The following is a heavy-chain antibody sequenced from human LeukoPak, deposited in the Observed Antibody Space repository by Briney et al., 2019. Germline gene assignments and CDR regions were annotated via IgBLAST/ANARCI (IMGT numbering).Heavy chain of an antibody. CDR3: AKGYYDSSGLDY. V-gene: IGHV3-30*18. J-gene: IGHJ4*02. CDR2: ISYDGSNK. CDR1: GFTFSSYG. Sequence: GGSLRLSCAASGFTFSSYGMHWVRQAPGKGLEWVAVISYDGSNKYYADSVKGRFTISRDNFKNTLYLQMNSLRAEDTAVYYCAKGYYDSSGLDYWGQGTLVTVSS. D-gene: IGHD3-22*01.